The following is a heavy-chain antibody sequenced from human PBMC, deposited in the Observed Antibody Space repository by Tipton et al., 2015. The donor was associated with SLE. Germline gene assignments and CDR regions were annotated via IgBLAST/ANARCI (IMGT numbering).Heavy chain of an antibody. CDR2: MNPNSGNT. CDR3: ARVPYCSGGSCYPTDDY. J-gene: IGHJ4*02. V-gene: IGHV1-8*01. Sequence: QVQLVQSGAEVKKPGASVMVSCKASGYTFTSYDINWVRQATGQGLEWMGWMNPNSGNTGYAQKFQGRVTMTRNTSISTAYMELSSLRSEDTAVYYCARVPYCSGGSCYPTDDYWGQGTLVTVSS. CDR1: GYTFTSYD. D-gene: IGHD2-15*01.